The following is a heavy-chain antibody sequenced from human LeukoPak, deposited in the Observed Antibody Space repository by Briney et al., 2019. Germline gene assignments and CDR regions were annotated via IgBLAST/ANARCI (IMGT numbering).Heavy chain of an antibody. Sequence: SETLSLTCTVSGGSISSGDYYWSWIRQPPGKGLEWIGYIYYSGSTYYNPSLKSRVTISVDTSKNQFSLKLSSVTATDTAVYYCARERIQLWTEDYDYYMDVWGKGTTVTVSS. D-gene: IGHD5-18*01. CDR1: GGSISSGDYY. CDR3: ARERIQLWTEDYDYYMDV. V-gene: IGHV4-30-4*08. CDR2: IYYSGST. J-gene: IGHJ6*03.